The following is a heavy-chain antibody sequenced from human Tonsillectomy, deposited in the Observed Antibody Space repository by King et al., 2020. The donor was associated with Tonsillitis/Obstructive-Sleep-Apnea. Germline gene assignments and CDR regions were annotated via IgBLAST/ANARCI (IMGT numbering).Heavy chain of an antibody. CDR1: GGSISSSSYY. CDR3: GRQIVVVVTASRTYAFDY. Sequence: QMQLQESGPGLVKPSETLSLTCTVSGGSISSSSYYWGWIRQPPGKGLEWIGSIYYSGSTYYNPSLKSRVTISVDTSKNQFSLKLSSVTAADTAVYYCGRQIVVVVTASRTYAFDYWGQGTLVTVSS. CDR2: IYYSGST. D-gene: IGHD2-21*02. J-gene: IGHJ4*02. V-gene: IGHV4-39*01.